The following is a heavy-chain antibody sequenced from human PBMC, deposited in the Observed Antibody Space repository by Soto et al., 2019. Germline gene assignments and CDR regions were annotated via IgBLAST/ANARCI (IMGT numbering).Heavy chain of an antibody. D-gene: IGHD6-19*01. CDR2: IGGNGALT. V-gene: IGHV3-23*01. Sequence: EVHLLESGGGLVQPGGSVRLSCAASGFTFSDYAMTWVRQAPGRGLEWVSAIGGNGALTYYADSVKGRFTISRDNYKNLLSLQMTGLRGDDTAIYYCVRIASTGCYTRGHFDHWGQGTRLTVSS. CDR1: GFTFSDYA. CDR3: VRIASTGCYTRGHFDH. J-gene: IGHJ4*02.